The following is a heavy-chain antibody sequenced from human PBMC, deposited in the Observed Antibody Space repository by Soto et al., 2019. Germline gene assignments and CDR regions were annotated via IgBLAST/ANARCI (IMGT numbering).Heavy chain of an antibody. CDR1: GGSLSGYY. J-gene: IGHJ4*02. CDR3: ARAEFGECIDY. D-gene: IGHD3-10*01. Sequence: SETLSLTCAVYGGSLSGYYWSWIRQPPGKGLEWIGEINHSGSTNYNPSLKSRVTISVDTSKNQFSLKLSSVTAADTAVYYCARAEFGECIDYWGQGTLVT. V-gene: IGHV4-34*01. CDR2: INHSGST.